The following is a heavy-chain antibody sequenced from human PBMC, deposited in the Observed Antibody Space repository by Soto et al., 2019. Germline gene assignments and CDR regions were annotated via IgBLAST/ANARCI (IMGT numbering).Heavy chain of an antibody. CDR1: GFTFSSYA. D-gene: IGHD3-9*01. CDR2: ISGSGGST. V-gene: IGHV3-23*01. CDR3: AKFGVLRSFDWSPSPFDP. J-gene: IGHJ5*02. Sequence: PGGSLRLSCAASGFTFSSYAMSWVRQAPGKGLEWVSAISGSGGSTYYADSVKGRFTISRDNSKNTLYLQMNSLRAEDTAVYYWAKFGVLRSFDWSPSPFDPAGQGTLVT.